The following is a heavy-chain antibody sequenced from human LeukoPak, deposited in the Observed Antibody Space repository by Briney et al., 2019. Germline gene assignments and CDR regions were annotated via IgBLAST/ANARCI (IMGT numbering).Heavy chain of an antibody. Sequence: SETLSLTCTVSGGSISSYYWSWIRQPPGKGLEWIGYIYYSGSTNYNPSLKSRVTISVDTSKNQFSLKLSSVTAADTAVYYCARGGYCSSTSCYQRFDPWGQGTLVTVSS. CDR3: ARGGYCSSTSCYQRFDP. CDR2: IYYSGST. V-gene: IGHV4-59*01. D-gene: IGHD2-2*01. J-gene: IGHJ5*02. CDR1: GGSISSYY.